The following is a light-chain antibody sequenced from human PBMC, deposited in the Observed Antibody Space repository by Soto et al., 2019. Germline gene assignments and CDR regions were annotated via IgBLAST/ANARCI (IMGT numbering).Light chain of an antibody. V-gene: IGKV3-20*01. CDR2: GAS. J-gene: IGKJ1*01. Sequence: EIVFTQSPGTLSLSPGERATLSCRASQSVSSSYLAWYQQKPGQAPRLLIYGASSRATGIPDRFSGSGSGTDFTLTISRLEPEDFAVYYCQQYGSSSPTFGQGTKVDIK. CDR3: QQYGSSSPT. CDR1: QSVSSSY.